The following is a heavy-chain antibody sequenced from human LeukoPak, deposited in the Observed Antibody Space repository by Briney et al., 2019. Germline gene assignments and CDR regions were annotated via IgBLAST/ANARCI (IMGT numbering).Heavy chain of an antibody. Sequence: PSETLSLTCAVYGGSFSGYYWSWIRQPPGKGLEWIGEINHSGSTNYNPSLKSRVTISVDTSKNQFSLKLSSVTAADTAVYYCARGRPGWTTWFDPWGQGTLVTVSS. D-gene: IGHD3/OR15-3a*01. CDR2: INHSGST. CDR1: GGSFSGYY. V-gene: IGHV4-34*01. J-gene: IGHJ5*02. CDR3: ARGRPGWTTWFDP.